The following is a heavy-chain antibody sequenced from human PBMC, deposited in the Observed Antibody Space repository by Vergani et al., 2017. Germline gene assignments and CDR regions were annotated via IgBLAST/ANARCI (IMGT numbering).Heavy chain of an antibody. CDR1: GYTFTSYY. CDR2: INPSGGST. J-gene: IGHJ6*01. D-gene: IGHD2-2*03. Sequence: QVQLVQSGAEVKKPGASVKVSCKASGYTFTSYYMHWVRQAPGQGLEWMGIINPSGGSTSYAQKFQGRVTMTRDTSTSTVYMELSSLRSEDTAVYYCASSGPPGYCSSTSCADHYYDYGMEVWGQGP. V-gene: IGHV1-46*01. CDR3: ASSGPPGYCSSTSCADHYYDYGMEV.